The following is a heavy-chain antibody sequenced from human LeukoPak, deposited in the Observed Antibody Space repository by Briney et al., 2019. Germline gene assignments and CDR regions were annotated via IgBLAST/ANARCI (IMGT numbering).Heavy chain of an antibody. CDR3: ARDPANYGDYYFDY. J-gene: IGHJ4*02. CDR2: IKQDGSEK. V-gene: IGHV3-7*01. Sequence: GGSLRLSCAASGFTFSSYWMSWVRQAPGKGLEWVANIKQDGSEKYYVDSVKGRFTISRDNAKNSLYLQMNSLRAEDTAVYYCARDPANYGDYYFDYWGQGTLVTVSS. CDR1: GFTFSSYW. D-gene: IGHD4-17*01.